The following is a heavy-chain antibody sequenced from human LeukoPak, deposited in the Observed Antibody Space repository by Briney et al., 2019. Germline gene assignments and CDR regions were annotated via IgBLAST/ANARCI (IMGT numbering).Heavy chain of an antibody. CDR1: GFTFSSYG. CDR3: ARDTKIAAADAPFFDY. CDR2: IWYDGSNK. J-gene: IGHJ4*02. D-gene: IGHD6-13*01. Sequence: PGRSLRLSCAASGFTFSSYGMHWVRQAPGKGLEWVAVIWYDGSNKYYADSAKGRFTISRDNSKNTLYLQMNSLRAEDTAVYYCARDTKIAAADAPFFDYWGQGTLVTVSS. V-gene: IGHV3-33*01.